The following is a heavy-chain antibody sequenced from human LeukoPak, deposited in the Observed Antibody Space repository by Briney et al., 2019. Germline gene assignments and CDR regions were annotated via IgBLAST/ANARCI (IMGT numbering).Heavy chain of an antibody. CDR2: IYGDGSVA. CDR3: GRGHYGPDY. CDR1: GFTFSGYS. V-gene: IGHV3-74*01. J-gene: IGHJ4*02. D-gene: IGHD3-22*01. Sequence: GGCLRLSCAASGFTFSGYSMHWARQGSGKGLVWVSGIYGDGSVAAYADSVKGRFTISRDNAKNTVYLEMNSLRAEDTAVFYCGRGHYGPDYWGQGTLVTVSS.